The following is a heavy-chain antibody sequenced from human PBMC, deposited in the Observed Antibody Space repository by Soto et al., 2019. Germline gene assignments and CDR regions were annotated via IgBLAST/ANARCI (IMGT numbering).Heavy chain of an antibody. J-gene: IGHJ4*02. CDR2: IYSGGST. V-gene: IGHV3-53*01. D-gene: IGHD3-22*01. CDR3: AKDSSGYHDY. CDR1: GXTLSSNE. Sequence: GSLRLACAASGXTLSSNEMGWVRQAPGKGLEWVSVIYSGGSTYYADSVKGRFTISRDNSKNTLYLQMNSLRAEDTAVYYCAKDSSGYHDYWGQGTLGTVSS.